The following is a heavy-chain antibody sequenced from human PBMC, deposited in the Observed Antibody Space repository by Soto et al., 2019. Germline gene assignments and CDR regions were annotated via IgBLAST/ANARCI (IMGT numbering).Heavy chain of an antibody. CDR2: ISYDGSNK. J-gene: IGHJ4*02. CDR3: ARDWGYCISTSCGKYYFDY. D-gene: IGHD2-2*01. V-gene: IGHV3-30-3*01. Sequence: QVQLVESGGGVVQPGRSLRLSCAASGFTFSSYAMHWVRQAPGKGLEWVAVISYDGSNKYYADSVKGRFTISRDNSKNTLYLQMNSLRAEDTAVYYCARDWGYCISTSCGKYYFDYWGQGTLVTVSS. CDR1: GFTFSSYA.